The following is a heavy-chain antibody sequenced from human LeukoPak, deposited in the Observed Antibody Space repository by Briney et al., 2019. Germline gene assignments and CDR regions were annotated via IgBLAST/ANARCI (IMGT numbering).Heavy chain of an antibody. CDR2: IRYGGSNK. J-gene: IGHJ4*02. D-gene: IGHD3-10*01. CDR3: AKDGLLYYYGSGSYYNY. CDR1: GFTFSSYG. V-gene: IGHV3-30*02. Sequence: GGSLRLSCAASGFTFSSYGMHWVRQAPGKGLEWVAFIRYGGSNKYYADSVKGRFTISRDNSKNTLYLQMNSLRAEDTAVYYCAKDGLLYYYGSGSYYNYWGQGTLVTVSS.